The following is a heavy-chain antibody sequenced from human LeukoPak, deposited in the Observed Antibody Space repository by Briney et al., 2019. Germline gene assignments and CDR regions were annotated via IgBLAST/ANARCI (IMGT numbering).Heavy chain of an antibody. D-gene: IGHD3-10*01. CDR1: GYTFTGYY. CDR2: INPSGGST. CDR3: ARVSRQVLLWFGEYPVYFDY. V-gene: IGHV1-46*01. J-gene: IGHJ4*02. Sequence: ASVKVSCKASGYTFTGYYMHWVRQAPGQGLEWMGIINPSGGSTSYAQKFQGRVTMTRDTSTSTVYMELSSLRSEDTAVYYCARVSRQVLLWFGEYPVYFDYWGQGTLVTVPS.